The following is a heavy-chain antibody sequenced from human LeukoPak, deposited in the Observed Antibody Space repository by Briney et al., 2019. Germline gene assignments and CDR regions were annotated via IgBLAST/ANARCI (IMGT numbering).Heavy chain of an antibody. D-gene: IGHD3-10*01. Sequence: PSPPLSLTCCVSGGSIFIGGDYWSWIRQLPGKGLEWIGHMYYTGTTYYSPSRGSRVPITVDTSKTQFSLKLSSVTAADTAVYYGARRPGLNYYYYYMEVWGKGTTVTVSS. CDR2: MYYTGTT. CDR3: ARRPGLNYYYYYMEV. J-gene: IGHJ6*03. V-gene: IGHV4-31*03. CDR1: GGSIFIGGDY.